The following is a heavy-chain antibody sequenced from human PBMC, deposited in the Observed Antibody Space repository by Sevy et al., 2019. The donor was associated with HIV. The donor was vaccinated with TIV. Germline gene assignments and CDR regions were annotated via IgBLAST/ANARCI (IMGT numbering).Heavy chain of an antibody. CDR3: AKVLARGAALAGTAWGMDV. CDR1: GFTFSNYA. J-gene: IGHJ6*02. V-gene: IGHV3-23*01. D-gene: IGHD1-7*01. Sequence: QLGGSLRLSCAASGFTFSNYAMNWVRQAPGKGLEWVSSISGSGGTTYYADSVEGRFTISRDKSKNTLYMQMDSLTAEDTAVYYCAKVLARGAALAGTAWGMDVWGQGTTVTVSS. CDR2: ISGSGGTT.